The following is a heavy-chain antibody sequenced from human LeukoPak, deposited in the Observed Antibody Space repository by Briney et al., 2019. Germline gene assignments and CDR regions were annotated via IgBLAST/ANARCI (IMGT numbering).Heavy chain of an antibody. J-gene: IGHJ3*02. CDR3: ATSGVNYDILTGYYSDDAFDI. Sequence: SETLSLTCAVSGGSISSSNWWSWVRQPPGKGLEWIGEIYHSGSTNYNPSLKSRVTISVDKSKNQFSLKLSSVTAADTAVYYCATSGVNYDILTGYYSDDAFDIWGQGTMVTVSS. CDR2: IYHSGST. D-gene: IGHD3-9*01. CDR1: GGSISSSNW. V-gene: IGHV4-4*02.